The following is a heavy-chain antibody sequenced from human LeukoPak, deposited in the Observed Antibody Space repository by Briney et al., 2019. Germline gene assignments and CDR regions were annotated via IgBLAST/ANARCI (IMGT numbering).Heavy chain of an antibody. CDR1: GGSISSGSYY. CDR3: ARVMDQSGSGGVDAFDI. Sequence: SETLSLTCTVSGGSISSGSYYWSWIRQPAGKGLEWIGRIYTSGSTNYNPSLKSRVTISVDTSKNQFSLKLSSVTAADTAVYYCARVMDQSGSGGVDAFDIWGQGTMVTVSS. CDR2: IYTSGST. J-gene: IGHJ3*02. V-gene: IGHV4-61*02. D-gene: IGHD1-26*01.